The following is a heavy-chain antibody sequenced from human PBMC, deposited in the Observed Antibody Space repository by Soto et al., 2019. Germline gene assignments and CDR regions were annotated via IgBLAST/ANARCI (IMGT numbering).Heavy chain of an antibody. CDR3: ARRGDGRSWFDP. V-gene: IGHV4-4*02. CDR2: IYHSGST. Sequence: QVQLQESGPGLVKPSGTLSLTCAVSGGSISSSNWWSWVRQPPGKGLEWIGEIYHSGSTNYNPSLTSRVTISGDKSKNQFSLKLSSVTAADTAVYYCARRGDGRSWFDPWGQGTLVTVSS. J-gene: IGHJ5*02. D-gene: IGHD3-10*01. CDR1: GGSISSSNW.